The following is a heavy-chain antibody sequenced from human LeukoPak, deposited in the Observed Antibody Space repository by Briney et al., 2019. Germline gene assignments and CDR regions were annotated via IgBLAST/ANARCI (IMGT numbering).Heavy chain of an antibody. CDR3: ARGREWELWDYYYGMDV. Sequence: ASVKVSCKASGYTFTSYDINWVRQATGQGLEWMGWMNPNSGNTGCAQKFQGRVTMTRNTSISTAYMELSSLRSEDTAVYYCARGREWELWDYYYGMDVWGQGTTVTVSS. D-gene: IGHD1-26*01. CDR2: MNPNSGNT. CDR1: GYTFTSYD. V-gene: IGHV1-8*01. J-gene: IGHJ6*02.